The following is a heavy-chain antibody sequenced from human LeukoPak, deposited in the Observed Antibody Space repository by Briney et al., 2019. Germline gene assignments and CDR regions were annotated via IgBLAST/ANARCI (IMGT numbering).Heavy chain of an antibody. CDR3: ARRGVDSSGYRDAFDI. CDR2: IYPGDSDT. Sequence: GESLKISCKGSGYSFTKYWIGWVRQMPGKGLEWMGIIYPGDSDTTYSPSFQGQVTISVDKSISTAYLQWSSLKASDTAMYYCARRGVDSSGYRDAFDIWGQGTMVTVSS. V-gene: IGHV5-51*01. J-gene: IGHJ3*02. D-gene: IGHD3-22*01. CDR1: GYSFTKYW.